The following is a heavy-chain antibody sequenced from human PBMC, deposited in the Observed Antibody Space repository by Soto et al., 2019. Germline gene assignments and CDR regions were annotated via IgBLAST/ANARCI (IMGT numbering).Heavy chain of an antibody. CDR3: AKSWSGSHGAFDM. V-gene: IGHV3-30*18. J-gene: IGHJ3*02. CDR1: GFIFSTYG. Sequence: QVPLVESGGGVVQPGRSLRLSCAASGFIFSTYGMHWVRQASGKGLEWVAVISYDGSNQYYEDSVKGRVTISRDNSKNTLYLQMNSLRVEDTAVYYCAKSWSGSHGAFDMWGQGTMVTVSA. D-gene: IGHD2-8*02. CDR2: ISYDGSNQ.